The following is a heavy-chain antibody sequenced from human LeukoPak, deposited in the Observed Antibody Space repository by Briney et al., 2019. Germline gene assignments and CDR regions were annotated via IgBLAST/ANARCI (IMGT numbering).Heavy chain of an antibody. D-gene: IGHD2-2*01. Sequence: GASVKDSCKPSGGTFSSYAISRVRQSPGQGLEWMGGINRLFGTANYAQKFQGRVTITADKSTSTAYMELSSLRSEDTAVYYCAGPTDCSSTSCGYRYYYMDVWGKGTTVTVSS. CDR1: GGTFSSYA. J-gene: IGHJ6*03. CDR2: INRLFGTA. CDR3: AGPTDCSSTSCGYRYYYMDV. V-gene: IGHV1-69*06.